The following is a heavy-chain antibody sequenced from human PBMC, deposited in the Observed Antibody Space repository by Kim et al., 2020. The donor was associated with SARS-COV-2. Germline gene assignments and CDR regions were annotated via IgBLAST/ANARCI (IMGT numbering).Heavy chain of an antibody. V-gene: IGHV3-53*01. CDR2: T. J-gene: IGHJ4*02. CDR3: ARGRGYDSHY. Sequence: TYYAASLKGRFTISRDNSKHTLYLQMNSLRAEDTAVYYCARGRGYDSHYWGQGTLVTVSS. D-gene: IGHD5-12*01.